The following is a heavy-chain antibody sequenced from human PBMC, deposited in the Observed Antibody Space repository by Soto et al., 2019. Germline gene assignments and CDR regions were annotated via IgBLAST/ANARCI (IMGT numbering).Heavy chain of an antibody. V-gene: IGHV1-18*01. CDR3: ARDHEEPLWSGYYGFDP. CDR1: GYTFTSYG. J-gene: IGHJ5*02. Sequence: ASVKVSCKASGYTFTSYGISWVGQAPGQGLEWMGWISAYNGNTNYAQKLQGRVTMTTDTSTSTAYMELRSLRSDDTAVYYCARDHEEPLWSGYYGFDPWGQGTLVTVSS. D-gene: IGHD3-3*01. CDR2: ISAYNGNT.